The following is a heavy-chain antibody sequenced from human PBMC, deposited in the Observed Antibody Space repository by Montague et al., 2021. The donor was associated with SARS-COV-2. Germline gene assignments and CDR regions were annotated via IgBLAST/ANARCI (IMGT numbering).Heavy chain of an antibody. Sequence: SETLSLTCTVSGGSISGYYWNWIRQPPGKGLEWIGYIYSGGSTNXNPSLKSRVTMSVDTSKNQLSLNLSSVTAADTAVYYCARDSLVASYYYYGVDVWGQGTTVTVAS. D-gene: IGHD2-2*01. CDR3: ARDSLVASYYYYGVDV. CDR1: GGSISGYY. V-gene: IGHV4-59*13. J-gene: IGHJ6*02. CDR2: IYSGGST.